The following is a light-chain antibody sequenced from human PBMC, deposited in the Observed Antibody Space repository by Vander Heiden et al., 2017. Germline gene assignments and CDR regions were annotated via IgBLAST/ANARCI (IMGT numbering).Light chain of an antibody. Sequence: DIQMTQSPSSLSASIGDRVTIACRASQNIGRYLNWYQQQPGRAPKLLIYEAFNLQTGVPSRFSGSGSGTDFTLTIISLQPEDIATYYCQQNDNIPITFGQGT. V-gene: IGKV1-39*01. CDR3: QQNDNIPIT. J-gene: IGKJ5*01. CDR1: QNIGRY. CDR2: EAF.